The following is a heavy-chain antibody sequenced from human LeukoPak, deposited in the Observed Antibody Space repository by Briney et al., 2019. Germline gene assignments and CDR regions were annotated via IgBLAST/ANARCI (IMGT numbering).Heavy chain of an antibody. CDR1: GGTFSSYA. D-gene: IGHD3-9*01. Sequence: SVKVSCXASGGTFSSYAISWVRQAPRQGLEWMGGIIPIFGTANYAQKFQGRVTITTDESTSTAYMELSSLRSEDTAVYYCASWLYYDILTGYYSEDAFDIWGQGTMVTVSS. V-gene: IGHV1-69*05. J-gene: IGHJ3*02. CDR2: IIPIFGTA. CDR3: ASWLYYDILTGYYSEDAFDI.